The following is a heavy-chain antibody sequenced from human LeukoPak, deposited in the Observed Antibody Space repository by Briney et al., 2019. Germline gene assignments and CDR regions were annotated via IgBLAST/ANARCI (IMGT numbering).Heavy chain of an antibody. CDR3: ARDREGYDSSQSYFDY. V-gene: IGHV1-69*13. J-gene: IGHJ4*02. Sequence: SVKVSCKASGGTFSSYAISWVRQAPGQGLEWMGGIIPIFGTANYAQKFQGRVTITADESTSTAYMELSSLRSEDTAVYYCARDREGYDSSQSYFDYWGQGTLVTVFS. D-gene: IGHD3-22*01. CDR2: IIPIFGTA. CDR1: GGTFSSYA.